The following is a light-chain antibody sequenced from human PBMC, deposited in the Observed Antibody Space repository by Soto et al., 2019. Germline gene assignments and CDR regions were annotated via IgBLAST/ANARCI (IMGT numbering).Light chain of an antibody. CDR2: DXS. V-gene: IGLV3-21*02. CDR3: HVWDSSSDHYV. Sequence: SSELNQPPSVSVVPGQTARITWGGNNIGFKSVRWYQQRPGQAPVLXVYDXSXRPSGIPDRFSGSNSGDTATLTIRRVEAGDEADYYCHVWDSSSDHYVFGTGTKVTV. J-gene: IGLJ1*01. CDR1: NIGFKS.